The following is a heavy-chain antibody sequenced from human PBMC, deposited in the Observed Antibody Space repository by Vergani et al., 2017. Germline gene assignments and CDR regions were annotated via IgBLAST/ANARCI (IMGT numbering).Heavy chain of an antibody. CDR1: GGSISSSSYY. Sequence: QLQLQESGPGLVKPSETLSLTCTVSGGSISSSSYYWGWIRQPPGKGLEWIGSIYYSGSTYYNPSLKSRVTISVDTSKNQFSLKLSSVTAADTAVYYCTAQGYYYYMDVWGKGTTVTVSS. V-gene: IGHV4-39*01. CDR2: IYYSGST. CDR3: TAQGYYYYMDV. J-gene: IGHJ6*03.